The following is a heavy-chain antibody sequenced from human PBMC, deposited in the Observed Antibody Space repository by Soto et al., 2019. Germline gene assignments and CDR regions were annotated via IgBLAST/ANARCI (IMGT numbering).Heavy chain of an antibody. J-gene: IGHJ4*02. V-gene: IGHV4-61*03. D-gene: IGHD5-12*01. CDR2: IHYNGNT. CDR3: AREGNLGRWLQPLDF. Sequence: PAETLSLTCTVSGGSISSGGYSWSWLRQPPGKGLEWIGNIHYNGNTNYSPSLKSRVTMSVDTSKNHFSLRLISVTAADTAIYFCAREGNLGRWLQPLDFWGQGTLVTVSS. CDR1: GGSISSGGYS.